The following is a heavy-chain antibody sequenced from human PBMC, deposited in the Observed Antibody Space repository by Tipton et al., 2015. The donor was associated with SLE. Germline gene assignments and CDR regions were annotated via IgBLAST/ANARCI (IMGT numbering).Heavy chain of an antibody. J-gene: IGHJ6*03. D-gene: IGHD4-11*01. Sequence: TLSLTCTVSGGSISSYYWSWIRQPPGKGLEWIGYIYYSGSTNYNPSLKSRVTISVDTSKNQFSLKLSSVTAADTAVYYCVRVDWDSNNLPMDVWGKGTTVTVSS. CDR2: IYYSGST. CDR1: GGSISSYY. CDR3: VRVDWDSNNLPMDV. V-gene: IGHV4-59*01.